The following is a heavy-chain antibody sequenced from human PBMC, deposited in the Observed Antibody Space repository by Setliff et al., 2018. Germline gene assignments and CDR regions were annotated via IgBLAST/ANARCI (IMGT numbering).Heavy chain of an antibody. J-gene: IGHJ4*01. V-gene: IGHV4-34*01. D-gene: IGHD2-15*01. Sequence: SETLSLTCAVYGGSFSGYYWSWIRQPPGKGLEWIGEINHSGSTNYNPSLKSRVTISVDTSKNQFSLKLSSVTVADTATYYCVRPGGTTVVARHFDYWGSGILVTVSS. CDR1: GGSFSGYY. CDR3: VRPGGTTVVARHFDY. CDR2: INHSGST.